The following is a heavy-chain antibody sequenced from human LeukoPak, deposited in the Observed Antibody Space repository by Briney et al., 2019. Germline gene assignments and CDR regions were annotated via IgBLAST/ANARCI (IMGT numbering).Heavy chain of an antibody. D-gene: IGHD6-19*01. Sequence: SETLSLTCIVSGGSISNSNCYWGWIRQPPGKGLEWIASIYYSGSTYYNPSLKSRVTISVDTSKHQFSLKLNSVTAADTAMYYCARRSGTFDYWGQGTLVTVSS. CDR2: IYYSGST. CDR1: GGSISNSNCY. CDR3: ARRSGTFDY. J-gene: IGHJ4*02. V-gene: IGHV4-39*01.